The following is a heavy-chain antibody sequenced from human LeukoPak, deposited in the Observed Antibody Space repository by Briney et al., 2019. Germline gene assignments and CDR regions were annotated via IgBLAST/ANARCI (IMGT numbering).Heavy chain of an antibody. CDR2: INPSGGST. J-gene: IGHJ4*02. V-gene: IGHV1-46*01. CDR1: GYTFTNSY. CDR3: ARDESNFYDSSGYVVRSDYFDY. D-gene: IGHD3-22*01. Sequence: ASVKVSCKASGYTFTNSYMHWVRQAPGQGLEWMGIINPSGGSTSYAQKFQGRVTMTRDMSTSTVYTELSSLRSEDTAVYYCARDESNFYDSSGYVVRSDYFDYWGQGTLVTVSS.